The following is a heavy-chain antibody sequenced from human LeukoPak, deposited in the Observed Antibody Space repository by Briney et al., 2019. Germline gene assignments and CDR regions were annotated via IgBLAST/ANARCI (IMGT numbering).Heavy chain of an antibody. V-gene: IGHV1-69*05. J-gene: IGHJ4*02. CDR3: ARVDCSSTGCYFWEVDY. Sequence: ASVKVSCKASGGTFSSYAISWVRQAPGQGLEWMGGIIPIFGTANYAQKMQGRVTITTDESTRTDYMELSSLRSKDTAVYYCARVDCSSTGCYFWEVDYWGQGTLVTVSS. CDR2: IIPIFGTA. D-gene: IGHD2-2*01. CDR1: GGTFSSYA.